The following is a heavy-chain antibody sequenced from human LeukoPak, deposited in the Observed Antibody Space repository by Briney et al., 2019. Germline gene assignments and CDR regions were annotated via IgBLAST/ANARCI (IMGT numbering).Heavy chain of an antibody. V-gene: IGHV4-34*01. J-gene: IGHJ6*03. Sequence: PSETLSLTCAVYGGSFSGYYWSWIRQPPGKGLEWIGEINHSGSTNYNPSLKSRVTISVDTSKNQFSLKLSSVTAADTAVYYCARGARLLPTRRKPSYYYYCMDVWGKGTTVTVSS. CDR1: GGSFSGYY. D-gene: IGHD6-6*01. CDR2: INHSGST. CDR3: ARGARLLPTRRKPSYYYYCMDV.